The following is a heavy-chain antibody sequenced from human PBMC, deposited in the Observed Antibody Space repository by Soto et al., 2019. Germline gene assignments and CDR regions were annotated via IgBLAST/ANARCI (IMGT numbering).Heavy chain of an antibody. Sequence: GGSLRLSCAASGFTFSSYAMSWVRQAPGKGLEWVSAISGSGGSTYYADSVKGRFTISRDNSKNTLYLQMNSLRAEDTAVYYCAKGTSVVVPAAISIDPWGQGTLVTVSS. CDR3: AKGTSVVVPAAISIDP. J-gene: IGHJ5*02. CDR2: ISGSGGST. D-gene: IGHD2-2*01. CDR1: GFTFSSYA. V-gene: IGHV3-23*01.